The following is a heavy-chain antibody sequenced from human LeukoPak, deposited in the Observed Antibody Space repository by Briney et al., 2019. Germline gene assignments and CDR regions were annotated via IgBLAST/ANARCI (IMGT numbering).Heavy chain of an antibody. CDR3: ARVCWKGGATMLDY. Sequence: SETLSLTCAVYGGSFSGYYWSWIRQPPGKGLEWIGEINHSGSTNYNPSLKSRVTISVDTSKNQFSLKLSSVTAADTAVYYCARVCWKGGATMLDYWGQGTLVTVSS. J-gene: IGHJ4*02. V-gene: IGHV4-34*01. D-gene: IGHD1-26*01. CDR1: GGSFSGYY. CDR2: INHSGST.